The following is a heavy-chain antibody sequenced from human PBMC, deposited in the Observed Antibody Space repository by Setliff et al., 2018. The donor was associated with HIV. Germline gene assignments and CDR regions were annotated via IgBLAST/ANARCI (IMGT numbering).Heavy chain of an antibody. CDR3: VKEYHTEVTDTRVANYFDY. J-gene: IGHJ4*02. V-gene: IGHV1-8*02. D-gene: IGHD4-4*01. CDR1: GYTFTSYD. Sequence: ASVKVSCKASGYTFTSYDINWVRQATGQGLEWMGWMNPSDGTTDYTQKFQDRVTMTSDTSTSTVYMELRSLRSEDTAIYYCVKEYHTEVTDTRVANYFDYWGQGTLVTVSS. CDR2: MNPSDGTT.